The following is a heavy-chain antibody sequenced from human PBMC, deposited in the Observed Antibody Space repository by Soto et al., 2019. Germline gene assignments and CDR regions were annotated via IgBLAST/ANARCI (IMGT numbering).Heavy chain of an antibody. D-gene: IGHD6-25*01. Sequence: EVQLVESGGGLVQPGGSLRLSCAASGFTLSDNWIHWVRRVPGKGLVWVSRTNSDGSSVTYADSVKGRFTLSRDNAKHTWFLHMDSLRVEDTAMYYCVRAPEQRPFDYWGQGTLVTVSS. CDR3: VRAPEQRPFDY. J-gene: IGHJ4*02. CDR2: TNSDGSSV. V-gene: IGHV3-74*03. CDR1: GFTLSDNW.